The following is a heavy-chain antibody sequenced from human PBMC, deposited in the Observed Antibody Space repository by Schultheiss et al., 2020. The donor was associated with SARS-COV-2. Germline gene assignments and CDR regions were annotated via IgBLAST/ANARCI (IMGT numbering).Heavy chain of an antibody. J-gene: IGHJ4*02. CDR2: IYPGDSDT. D-gene: IGHD2-21*01. V-gene: IGHV5-51*01. CDR3: ARAKYILWGSLDY. Sequence: GGSLRLSCKGSGYSFSSYWIGWVRQMPGKGLEWMGIIYPGDSDTRYSPSFQGQVTISADKSISTAYLQWSSLKASDTAMYYCARAKYILWGSLDYWGQGTLVTVSS. CDR1: GYSFSSYW.